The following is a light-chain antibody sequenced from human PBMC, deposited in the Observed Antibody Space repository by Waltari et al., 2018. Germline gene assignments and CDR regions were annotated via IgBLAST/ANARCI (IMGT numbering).Light chain of an antibody. Sequence: QSALPQPRSVSGSPGQSVTISCTRTSSDIGGYDSVSWYQQHPGKAPQLFSYDVTKRPSGVPDRFSCSRSGTTASLTISGLQPEDEADYYCCSYAGGSYVFGTGTKVTVL. CDR3: CSYAGGSYV. CDR1: SSDIGGYDS. V-gene: IGLV2-11*01. CDR2: DVT. J-gene: IGLJ1*01.